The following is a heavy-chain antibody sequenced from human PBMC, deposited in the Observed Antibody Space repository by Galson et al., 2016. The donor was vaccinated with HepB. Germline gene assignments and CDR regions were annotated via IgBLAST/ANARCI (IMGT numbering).Heavy chain of an antibody. D-gene: IGHD1-1*01. CDR1: GFTFRSYS. Sequence: SLRLSCAASGFTFRSYSMNWVRQAPGKGLKWVSTISSTSTYIYYADSVQGRFTISRDNGKNSLYLQLNSLRAEDTALYYCVSNAGWKYDYWGQGTLVTVSS. CDR2: ISSTSTYI. J-gene: IGHJ4*02. CDR3: VSNAGWKYDY. V-gene: IGHV3-21*01.